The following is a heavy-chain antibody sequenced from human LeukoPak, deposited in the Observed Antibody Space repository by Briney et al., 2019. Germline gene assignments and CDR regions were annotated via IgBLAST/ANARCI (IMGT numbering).Heavy chain of an antibody. CDR1: GGSISSSSYY. V-gene: IGHV4-39*01. Sequence: KPSETLSLTCSVSGGSISSSSYYWGWIRQPPGKGLEWIVSIYDSGNTYYNPSLKSRVTISVDTSKKQFSLKLNSVTAADTAVYYCAESRELLLYWGQGTLVTVSS. D-gene: IGHD1-26*01. J-gene: IGHJ4*02. CDR3: AESRELLLY. CDR2: IYDSGNT.